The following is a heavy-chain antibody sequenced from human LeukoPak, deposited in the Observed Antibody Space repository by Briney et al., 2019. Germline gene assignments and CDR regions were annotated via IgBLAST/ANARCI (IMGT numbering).Heavy chain of an antibody. J-gene: IGHJ5*02. D-gene: IGHD2-8*01. CDR1: GGSFSGYY. Sequence: SETLSLTCAVYGGSFSGYYWSWIRQPPGKGLEWIGEINHSGSTNYNPSFKSRVTISVDTSKNQFSLKLSSVTAADTAVYYCARGLVYFNWFDPWGQGTLVTVSS. CDR3: ARGLVYFNWFDP. CDR2: INHSGST. V-gene: IGHV4-34*01.